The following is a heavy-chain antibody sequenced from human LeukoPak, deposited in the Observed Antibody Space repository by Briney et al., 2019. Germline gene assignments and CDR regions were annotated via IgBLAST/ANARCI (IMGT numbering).Heavy chain of an antibody. CDR1: GGSIGSGSYY. J-gene: IGHJ5*02. CDR3: ARGDFWSGYGWFDP. D-gene: IGHD3-3*01. Sequence: SETLSLTCTVSGGSIGSGSYYWSWIRQPAGKGLEWIGRIYTSGSTNYNPSLKSRVTISVDTSKNQFSLKLSPVTAADTAVYYCARGDFWSGYGWFDPWGQGTLVTVSS. CDR2: IYTSGST. V-gene: IGHV4-61*02.